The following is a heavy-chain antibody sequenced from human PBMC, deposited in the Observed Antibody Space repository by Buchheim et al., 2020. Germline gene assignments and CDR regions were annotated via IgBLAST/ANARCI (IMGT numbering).Heavy chain of an antibody. J-gene: IGHJ6*02. Sequence: EVQLVESGGGLVKPGGSLRLSCAASGFTFSSYSMNWVRQAPGKGLEWVSSISSSSSYIYYADSVKGRFTIPRDNPKNSLYLQMNSLRAEDTAVYYCARELGYCSSTSCLHYYYGMDVWGQGTT. CDR3: ARELGYCSSTSCLHYYYGMDV. CDR1: GFTFSSYS. V-gene: IGHV3-21*01. CDR2: ISSSSSYI. D-gene: IGHD2-2*01.